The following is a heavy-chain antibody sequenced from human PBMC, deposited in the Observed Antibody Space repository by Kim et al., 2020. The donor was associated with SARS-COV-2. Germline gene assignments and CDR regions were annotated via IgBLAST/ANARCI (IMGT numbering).Heavy chain of an antibody. CDR3: ARDGDGGWGN. Sequence: GGSLRLSCAASGFTVRHWYMGWVRQAPGKGLEWVSVFSTDGATYYADSVKGRFTISRDTFNNALHLQLTSLRAEDTAVYFCARDGDGGWGNWGQGTLVTVSS. D-gene: IGHD6-19*01. V-gene: IGHV3-53*01. CDR2: FSTDGAT. CDR1: GFTVRHWY. J-gene: IGHJ4*02.